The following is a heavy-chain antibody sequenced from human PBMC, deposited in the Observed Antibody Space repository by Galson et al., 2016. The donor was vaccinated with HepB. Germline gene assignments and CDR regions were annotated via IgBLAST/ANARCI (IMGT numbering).Heavy chain of an antibody. CDR1: GFTFCVYG. J-gene: IGHJ4*02. D-gene: IGHD2-8*01. V-gene: IGHV3-33*01. Sequence: SLRLSCAASGFTFCVYGLHWVRQAPGKGLEWVAGVWSDRNNKYYADTVRGRVTITTDNSKNTFFLEMSSLRAEDAAVYHWFRGVGFGTTKTCQSPLASWGQGTLVTVSS. CDR3: FRGVGFGTTKTCQSPLAS. CDR2: VWSDRNNK.